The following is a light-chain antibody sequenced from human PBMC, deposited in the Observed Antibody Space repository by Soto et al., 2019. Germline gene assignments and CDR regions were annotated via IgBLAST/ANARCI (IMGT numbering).Light chain of an antibody. J-gene: IGKJ5*01. CDR1: PSVTNY. V-gene: IGKV3-11*01. CDR3: QQRNIWPPVT. CDR2: GAF. Sequence: EIVLTQSASTLSLSPGERATLSWRASPSVTNYLAWYQQKPGQAPRLVIYGAFNRATGIPARFSGSGSGTDFTLTISSLEPEDFAVYYCQQRNIWPPVTFGQGTRLEIK.